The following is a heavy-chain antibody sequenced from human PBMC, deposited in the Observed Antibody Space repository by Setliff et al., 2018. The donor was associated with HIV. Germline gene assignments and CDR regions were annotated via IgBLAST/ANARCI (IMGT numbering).Heavy chain of an antibody. CDR2: IYYRGST. CDR1: GGSISSSSYY. CDR3: ARAALLKLPLGYYYGMDV. D-gene: IGHD1-7*01. V-gene: IGHV4-39*07. Sequence: PSETLSLTCTVSGGSISSSSYYWGWIRQPPGKGLEWIGSIYYRGSTYNNPSLKSRVTISVDTSKNQLSLKLSSVTAADTAVYYCARAALLKLPLGYYYGMDVWGQGTTVTLS. J-gene: IGHJ6*02.